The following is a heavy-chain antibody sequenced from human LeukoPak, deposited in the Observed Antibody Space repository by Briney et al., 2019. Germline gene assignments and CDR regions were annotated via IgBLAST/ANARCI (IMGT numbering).Heavy chain of an antibody. CDR2: INHSGST. V-gene: IGHV4-34*01. D-gene: IGHD6-19*01. Sequence: LRLSCAASGFTFSDYYMSWIRQPPGKGLERIGEINHSGSTNYNPSLKSRVTISVDTSKNQFSLKLSSVTAADTAVYYCARAGYGSARPPYYYYGMDVWGQGTTVTVSS. CDR3: ARAGYGSARPPYYYYGMDV. J-gene: IGHJ6*02. CDR1: GFTFSDYY.